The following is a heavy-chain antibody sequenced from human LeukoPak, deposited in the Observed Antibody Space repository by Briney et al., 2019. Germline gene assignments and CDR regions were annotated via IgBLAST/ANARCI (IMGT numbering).Heavy chain of an antibody. CDR1: GFTFSSYW. J-gene: IGHJ4*02. CDR2: IKQDGSEK. CDR3: ARDRPSWSGYHYFDY. Sequence: PGGSLRLSCAASGFTFSSYWMSWVRQAPGKGLEWVANIKQDGSEKYYVDSVKGRFTISRDNAKNSLYLQMNSLRAEDTAVYYCARDRPSWSGYHYFDYWGQGTLVTVSS. V-gene: IGHV3-7*01. D-gene: IGHD3-3*01.